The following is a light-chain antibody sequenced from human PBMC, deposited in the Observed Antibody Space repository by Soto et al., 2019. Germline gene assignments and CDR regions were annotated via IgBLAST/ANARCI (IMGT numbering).Light chain of an antibody. CDR3: MQGSHWQIT. CDR2: KVS. J-gene: IGKJ5*01. V-gene: IGKV2-30*02. Sequence: EAVLTQSPLSLPATLGQPASISCWSSQGLVHSDGNTYLNWFHQRPGHSPRRLIYKVSNRDSGVTDRFSGSGSGNDFTLKISRVQAEDVGVYYCMQGSHWQITFGQGTRLEIK. CDR1: QGLVHSDGNTY.